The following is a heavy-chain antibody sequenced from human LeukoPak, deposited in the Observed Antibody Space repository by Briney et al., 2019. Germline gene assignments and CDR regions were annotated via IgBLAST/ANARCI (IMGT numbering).Heavy chain of an antibody. Sequence: ASVKVSCKASGYTFTSYGISWVRQAPGQGLEWMGWISAYNGNTNYAQKLQGRVTMTTDTSTSTAYMELRSLRSDDTAVYYCARSSGIVGATTPFDYWGRGTLVTVSS. V-gene: IGHV1-18*01. CDR2: ISAYNGNT. CDR3: ARSSGIVGATTPFDY. D-gene: IGHD1-26*01. CDR1: GYTFTSYG. J-gene: IGHJ4*02.